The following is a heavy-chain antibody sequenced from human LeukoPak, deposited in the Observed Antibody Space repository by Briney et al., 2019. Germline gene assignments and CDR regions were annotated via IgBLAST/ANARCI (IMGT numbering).Heavy chain of an antibody. V-gene: IGHV3-30*18. CDR3: AKAWRAYGDYHTFDI. CDR2: ILYDGSNK. D-gene: IGHD4-17*01. J-gene: IGHJ3*02. CDR1: GFTFSGYG. Sequence: PGGSLRLSCVASGFTFSGYGMHWVRQAPGKGLEWVAVILYDGSNKYNADSVKGRFTISRDTSKNTLYLQMSSLRAEDTAVYYCAKAWRAYGDYHTFDIWGLGTMVTASS.